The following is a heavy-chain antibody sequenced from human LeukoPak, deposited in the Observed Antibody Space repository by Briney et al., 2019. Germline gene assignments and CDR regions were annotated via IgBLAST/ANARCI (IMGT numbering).Heavy chain of an antibody. V-gene: IGHV4-34*01. CDR2: INHSGST. D-gene: IGHD6-19*01. Sequence: SETLSFTCAVYGGSFSGYYWSWIRQPPGKGLEWIGEINHSGSTNYNPSLKSRVTISVDTSKNQFSLKLSSVTAADTAVYYCARANIAVALDYWGQGTLVIVSS. CDR1: GGSFSGYY. J-gene: IGHJ4*02. CDR3: ARANIAVALDY.